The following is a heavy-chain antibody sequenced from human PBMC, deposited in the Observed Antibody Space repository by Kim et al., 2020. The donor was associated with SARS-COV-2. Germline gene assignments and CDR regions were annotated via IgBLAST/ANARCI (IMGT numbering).Heavy chain of an antibody. CDR2: ISSSSSYT. CDR3: ARYDILTGYYPPGGMDV. CDR1: GFTFSDYY. V-gene: IGHV3-11*03. J-gene: IGHJ6*02. D-gene: IGHD3-9*01. Sequence: GGSLRLSCAASGFTFSDYYMSWIRQAPGKGLEWVSYISSSSSYTNYADSVKGRFTISRDNAKNSLYLQMNSLRAEDTAVYYCARYDILTGYYPPGGMDVWGQGTTVTVSS.